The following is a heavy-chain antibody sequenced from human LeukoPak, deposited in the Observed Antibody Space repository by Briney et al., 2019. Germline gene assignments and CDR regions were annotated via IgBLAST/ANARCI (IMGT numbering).Heavy chain of an antibody. CDR2: ISGRSSST. Sequence: GGSLRLSCAASGFTFSSYAMAWVRQAPGKGLEWVSAISGRSSSTFYADSVKGRFTISRDNSKNTVYLQMNSLRAEDTAVYYCAKDGLGNGYYYFDYWGQGTLVTVSS. CDR1: GFTFSSYA. J-gene: IGHJ4*02. D-gene: IGHD5-18*01. V-gene: IGHV3-23*01. CDR3: AKDGLGNGYYYFDY.